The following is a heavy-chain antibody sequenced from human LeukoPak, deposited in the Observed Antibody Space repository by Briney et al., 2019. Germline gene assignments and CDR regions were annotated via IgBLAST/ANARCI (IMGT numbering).Heavy chain of an antibody. V-gene: IGHV3-64*01. Sequence: GGSLRLSCAASGFTFSSYAMHWVRQAPGKGLEYVSVISSNGGSTYYANSVKGRFTISRDNSKSTLYLQVGSLRAEDMAVYYCARGEWELPYFDYWGQGTLVTVSS. CDR2: ISSNGGST. J-gene: IGHJ4*02. CDR1: GFTFSSYA. CDR3: ARGEWELPYFDY. D-gene: IGHD1-26*01.